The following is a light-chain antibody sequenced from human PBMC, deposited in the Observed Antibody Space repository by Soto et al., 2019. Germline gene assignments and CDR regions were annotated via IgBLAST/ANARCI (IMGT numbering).Light chain of an antibody. CDR1: QSVSNN. Sequence: EIVLTHSPGTLSLSPGERATLSCRASQSVSNNYLAWYQQKPGQAPRLLIYGASNRATGIPDRFSGSGSGTEFTLTISSLQSEDFAVYYCQQYNNWPNFGQGTRLEIK. CDR3: QQYNNWPN. CDR2: GAS. V-gene: IGKV3D-15*01. J-gene: IGKJ5*01.